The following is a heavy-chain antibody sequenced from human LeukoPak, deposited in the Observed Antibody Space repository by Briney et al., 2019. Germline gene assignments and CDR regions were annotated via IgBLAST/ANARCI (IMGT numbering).Heavy chain of an antibody. V-gene: IGHV3-53*01. J-gene: IGHJ3*02. CDR2: IYSGGST. CDR1: GFTVCSNY. D-gene: IGHD5-18*01. CDR3: ARDGAAMAKLDAFDI. Sequence: PGGSLRLSCAASGFTVCSNYMSWVRQAPGKGLEWVSVIYSGGSTYYADSVKGRFTISRDNSKNTLYLQMNSLRAEDTAVYYCARDGAAMAKLDAFDIWGQGTMVTVSS.